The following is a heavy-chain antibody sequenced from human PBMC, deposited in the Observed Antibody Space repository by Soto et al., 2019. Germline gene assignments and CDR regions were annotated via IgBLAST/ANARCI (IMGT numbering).Heavy chain of an antibody. CDR1: GFTFSSYA. CDR3: AKGSETVYSYYYYGMDV. J-gene: IGHJ6*02. CDR2: ISGSGGST. Sequence: QPGGSLRLSCAASGFTFSSYAIIWFGQSPVKGLEWVSAISGSGGSTYYADSVKGRFTISRDNSKNTLYLQMNSLRAEDTAVYYCAKGSETVYSYYYYGMDVWGQGTTVTVSS. V-gene: IGHV3-23*01. D-gene: IGHD6-25*01.